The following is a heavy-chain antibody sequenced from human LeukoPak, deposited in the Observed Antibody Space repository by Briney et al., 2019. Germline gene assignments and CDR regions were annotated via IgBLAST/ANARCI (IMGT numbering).Heavy chain of an antibody. CDR1: GGSISSYY. CDR3: ARQHSPGYFDY. D-gene: IGHD6-13*01. V-gene: IGHV4-4*07. J-gene: IGHJ4*02. Sequence: SETLSLTCTVSGGSISSYYWSWIRQPAGKGLEWIGRIHTSGNTHYNPSLRTRVTMSVDTSNNQGSLTVTSVTAADTAVYYCARQHSPGYFDYWGQGTLVTVSS. CDR2: IHTSGNT.